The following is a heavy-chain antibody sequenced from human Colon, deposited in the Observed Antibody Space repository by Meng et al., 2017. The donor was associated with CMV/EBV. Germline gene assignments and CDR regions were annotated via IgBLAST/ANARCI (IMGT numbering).Heavy chain of an antibody. J-gene: IGHJ4*02. CDR2: ISTSGGTI. CDR3: AKGAAFGVTAPDY. V-gene: IGHV3-23*01. Sequence: GGSLRLSCATSGFTFSSYSLSWVRQAPGKGLEWVAFISTSGGTIEYADSVKGRFTISRDNSHNTLYLQMNSLRAEDTAIYYCAKGAAFGVTAPDYWGQGTLVTVSS. CDR1: GFTFSSYS. D-gene: IGHD3-3*01.